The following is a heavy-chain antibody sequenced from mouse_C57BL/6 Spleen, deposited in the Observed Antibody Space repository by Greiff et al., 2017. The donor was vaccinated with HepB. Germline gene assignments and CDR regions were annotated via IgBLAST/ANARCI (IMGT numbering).Heavy chain of an antibody. D-gene: IGHD1-1*01. CDR3: ARSDYYGTPYAMDY. CDR1: GYSFPDYN. Sequence: EVQLQQSGPEMVKPGASVKISCKASGYSFPDYNMNWVKQSNGKSLEWIRVINSNYGTTSYNQKFKGKATLTVDQSSSTAYMQLNSLTSEDSAVYYCARSDYYGTPYAMDYWGQGTSVTVSS. J-gene: IGHJ4*01. CDR2: INSNYGTT. V-gene: IGHV1-39*01.